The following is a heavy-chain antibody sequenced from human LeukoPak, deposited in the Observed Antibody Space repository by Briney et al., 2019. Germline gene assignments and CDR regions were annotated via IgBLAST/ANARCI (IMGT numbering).Heavy chain of an antibody. V-gene: IGHV3-74*01. Sequence: PGGSLRLSCAASGFTFSSYWMHWVRQAPGKGLVWVSRINSDGSSTSYADSVKGRFTISRDNAKNTLYLQMNSLRAEDTAVYYCASTRAVAATDYWGQGTLVTVSS. J-gene: IGHJ4*02. CDR1: GFTFSSYW. D-gene: IGHD6-19*01. CDR3: ASTRAVAATDY. CDR2: INSDGSST.